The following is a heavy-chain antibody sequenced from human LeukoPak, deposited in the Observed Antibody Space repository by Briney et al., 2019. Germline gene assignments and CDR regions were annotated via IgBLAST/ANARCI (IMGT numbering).Heavy chain of an antibody. CDR2: IRSKAYGGTT. J-gene: IGHJ4*02. V-gene: IGHV3-49*03. CDR3: TRDPPHYYDSSGYFDY. D-gene: IGHD3-22*01. CDR1: GFTFGDYA. Sequence: GGSLRLSCTASGFTFGDYAMSWFRQAPGKGLEWVGFIRSKAYGGTTEYAASVKGRFTISRDDSKSIAYLQMNSLKTEDTAVYYCTRDPPHYYDSSGYFDYWGQGTLVTVSS.